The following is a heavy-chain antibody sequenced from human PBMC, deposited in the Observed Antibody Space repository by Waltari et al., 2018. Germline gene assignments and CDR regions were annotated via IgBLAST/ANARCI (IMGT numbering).Heavy chain of an antibody. V-gene: IGHV3-74*01. J-gene: IGHJ4*02. D-gene: IGHD3-22*01. CDR3: ARDFGRDDSKNSFFDY. CDR2: INSDGSSK. CDR1: GFTFSSYW. Sequence: EVQLVESGGGLVQPGGSLRLSCAASGFTFSSYWMHWVRQAPGKGLVWVSRINSDGSSKSYADSVKGRFTISRDNAKNTLYLQMNSLRAEDTAVYYCARDFGRDDSKNSFFDYWGQGTLVTVSS.